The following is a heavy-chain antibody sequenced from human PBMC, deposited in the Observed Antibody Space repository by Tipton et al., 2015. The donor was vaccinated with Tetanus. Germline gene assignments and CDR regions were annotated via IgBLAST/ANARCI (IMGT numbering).Heavy chain of an antibody. D-gene: IGHD2-15*01. V-gene: IGHV4-59*01. J-gene: IGHJ4*02. CDR2: IYYRGNT. CDR1: GDSISNYH. CDR3: ARVEEGYCSGGTCYFAD. Sequence: LRLSCTVSGDSISNYHWSWIRQPPGKGLEWIGYIYYRGNTNYNPSLKKRVTISVDTSKNQFSLKLNSVTAADTAVYYCARVEEGYCSGGTCYFADWGRGTLVTVSS.